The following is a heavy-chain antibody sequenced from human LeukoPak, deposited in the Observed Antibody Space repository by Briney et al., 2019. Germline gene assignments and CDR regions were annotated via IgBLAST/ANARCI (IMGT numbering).Heavy chain of an antibody. V-gene: IGHV4-61*02. CDR1: GGSISSGSYY. CDR2: IYTSGST. J-gene: IGHJ6*02. D-gene: IGHD4-17*01. CDR3: ARGPGYGDYPDYYYYYGMDV. Sequence: SETLSLTCTVSGGSISSGSYYWSWIRQPAGKGLEWIGRIYTSGSTNYNPSLKSRVTISVDTSKNQFSLKLSSVTAADTAVYYCARGPGYGDYPDYYYYYGMDVWGQGTTVTVSS.